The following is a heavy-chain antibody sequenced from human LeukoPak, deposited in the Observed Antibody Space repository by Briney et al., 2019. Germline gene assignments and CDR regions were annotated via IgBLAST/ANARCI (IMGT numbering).Heavy chain of an antibody. J-gene: IGHJ4*02. V-gene: IGHV3-23*01. CDR2: ISDSGSNT. CDR1: GFTFSSYA. Sequence: PGRSLRLSCAASGFTFSSYAMSWVRQAPGRVLEWVSSISDSGSNTYYAASVKGRFTISRDNSKNTVYLQMNSLEADEDTAIYYCAKNPDYDVLTGTSFDYWGQGALVTVSS. CDR3: AKNPDYDVLTGTSFDY. D-gene: IGHD3-9*01.